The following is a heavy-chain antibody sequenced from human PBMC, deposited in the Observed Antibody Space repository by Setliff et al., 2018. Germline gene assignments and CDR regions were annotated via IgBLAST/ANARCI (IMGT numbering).Heavy chain of an antibody. J-gene: IGHJ6*03. Sequence: GASVKVSFKASGGTFSSYGISWVRQAPGQGLEWMGGTIPIFGSTNYAQKFQDRVTIITDESTSTAYMELRSLRTEDTAVYYCAREGVDTRSSTDYRYYMDVWGKGTTVTVS. CDR3: AREGVDTRSSTDYRYYMDV. D-gene: IGHD5-18*01. V-gene: IGHV1-69*05. CDR1: GGTFSSYG. CDR2: TIPIFGST.